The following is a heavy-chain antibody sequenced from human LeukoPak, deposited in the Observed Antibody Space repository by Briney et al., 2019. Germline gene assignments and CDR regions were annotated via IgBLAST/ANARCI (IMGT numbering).Heavy chain of an antibody. CDR1: GGSINNYY. J-gene: IGHJ4*02. CDR3: ARDYRGSYYFDY. CDR2: IYYSGST. D-gene: IGHD5-12*01. Sequence: SETLSLTCTVSGGSINNYYWSWIRQSPGKGLEWIGYIYYSGSTNYNPSLKSRVTISLDTSKNQFSLKLSSVTAADTAVYYCARDYRGSYYFDYWGQGTLVTVSS. V-gene: IGHV4-59*01.